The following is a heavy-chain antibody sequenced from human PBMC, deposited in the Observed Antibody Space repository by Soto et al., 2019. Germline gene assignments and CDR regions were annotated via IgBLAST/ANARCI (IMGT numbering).Heavy chain of an antibody. J-gene: IGHJ3*02. V-gene: IGHV3-48*01. Sequence: PGGSLRLSCAASGFTFSSYSMNWVRQAPGKGLEWVSYISSSSSTIYYADSVKGRFTISRDNAKNSLYLQMNSLRAEDTAVYYCAREVERLWFGELARYDAFDIWGQGTMVTVSS. D-gene: IGHD3-10*01. CDR2: ISSSSSTI. CDR3: AREVERLWFGELARYDAFDI. CDR1: GFTFSSYS.